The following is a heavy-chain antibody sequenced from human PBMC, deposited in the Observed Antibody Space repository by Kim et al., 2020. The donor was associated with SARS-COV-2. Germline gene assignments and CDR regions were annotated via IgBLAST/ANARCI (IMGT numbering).Heavy chain of an antibody. CDR3: ARVGRHCSSTSCYYFDY. CDR1: GGSISSSNW. J-gene: IGHJ4*02. V-gene: IGHV4-4*02. CDR2: IYHSGST. Sequence: SETLSLTCAVSGGSISSSNWWSWVRQPPGKGLEWIGEIYHSGSTNYNPSLKSRVTISVDKSKNQFSLKLSSVTAADTAVYYCARVGRHCSSTSCYYFDYWGQGTLVTVSS. D-gene: IGHD2-2*01.